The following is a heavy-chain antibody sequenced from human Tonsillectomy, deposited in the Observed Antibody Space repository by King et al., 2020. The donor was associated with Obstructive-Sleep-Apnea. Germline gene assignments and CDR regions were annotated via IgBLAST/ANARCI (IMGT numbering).Heavy chain of an antibody. J-gene: IGHJ4*02. CDR1: GGTFSGYA. CDR3: ARKRGRYDGSGSYYSFDY. CDR2: IIPILGIA. V-gene: IGHV1-69*04. D-gene: IGHD3-10*01. Sequence: QLVQSGAEVKKPGSSVKVSCKASGGTFSGYAISWVRQAPGQGLEWKGGIIPILGIANYAQKFQGRVTITADKSTSTAYMELSSLRSDDTAVYYCARKRGRYDGSGSYYSFDYWGQGTLVTVSS.